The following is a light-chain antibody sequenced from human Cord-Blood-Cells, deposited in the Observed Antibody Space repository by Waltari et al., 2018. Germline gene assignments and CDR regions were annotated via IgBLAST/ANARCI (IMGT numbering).Light chain of an antibody. CDR1: QSVSSSY. CDR2: GAS. CDR3: QQYGSSPPTWT. J-gene: IGKJ1*01. V-gene: IGKV3-20*01. Sequence: EIVLTQSPGTLSLSPGERATLSCRASQSVSSSYLAWYQQKPGQAPRLPIYGASSRATGIPDSFSGSGSGTDFTLTISRLEPEDFAVYYCQQYGSSPPTWTFGKGTKVEIK.